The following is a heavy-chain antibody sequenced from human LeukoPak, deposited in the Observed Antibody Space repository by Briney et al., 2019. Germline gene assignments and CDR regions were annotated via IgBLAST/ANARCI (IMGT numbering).Heavy chain of an antibody. D-gene: IGHD3-22*01. J-gene: IGHJ4*02. CDR3: AKGSYYDSSGSFYFDY. V-gene: IGHV3-53*01. Sequence: GGSLRLSCAASGFTVSSNYMSWVRQAPGKGLEWVSVTYSGGSTYYADSVKGRFTISRDNSKNTLYLQMNSLRDEDTAAYYCAKGSYYDSSGSFYFDYWGQGTLVTVSS. CDR1: GFTVSSNY. CDR2: TYSGGST.